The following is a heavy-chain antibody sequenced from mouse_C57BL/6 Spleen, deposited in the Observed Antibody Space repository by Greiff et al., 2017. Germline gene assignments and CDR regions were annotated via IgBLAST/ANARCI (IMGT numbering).Heavy chain of an antibody. CDR1: GYTFTSYW. CDR3: ARGDYYGNYFDY. Sequence: QVQLQQPGAELVMPGASVQLSCKASGYTFTSYWMHWVKQRPGQGLEWIGEIDPSDSYTNYNQKFKGKSTLPVDKSSSTAYMQLSSLTSEDSAVYYCARGDYYGNYFDYWGQGTTLTVSS. D-gene: IGHD1-1*01. CDR2: IDPSDSYT. V-gene: IGHV1-69*01. J-gene: IGHJ2*01.